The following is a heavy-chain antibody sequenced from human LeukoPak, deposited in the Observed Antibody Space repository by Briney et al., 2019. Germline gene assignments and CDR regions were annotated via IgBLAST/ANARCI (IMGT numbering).Heavy chain of an antibody. D-gene: IGHD6-13*01. V-gene: IGHV6-1*01. J-gene: IGHJ4*02. CDR2: TYYRSKWYN. CDR1: GDSVSRNTAG. Sequence: SQTLSLTCAISGDSVSRNTAGWNWIRQSPSRGLEWLGRTYYRSKWYNDYAVSVKSRITINPDTSKNQFSLQLNSVTPEDTAVYYCARDFAQYSSSWYEGNYFDYWGQGTLVTVSS. CDR3: ARDFAQYSSSWYEGNYFDY.